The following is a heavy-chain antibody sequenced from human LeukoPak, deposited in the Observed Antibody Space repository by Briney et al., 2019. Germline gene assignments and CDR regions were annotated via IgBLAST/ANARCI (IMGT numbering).Heavy chain of an antibody. CDR2: INPKSGGT. CDR1: GYSFTGYH. Sequence: GASVKVSCKACGYSFTGYHMHWVRQAPGQGLEWMGRINPKSGGTNYAQKFQGRVTMTRDSAISTAYMELSRLRSDDTAVYYCARDLLMVGPANWVDPWGQGTLVTVSS. CDR3: ARDLLMVGPANWVDP. D-gene: IGHD2-15*01. J-gene: IGHJ5*02. V-gene: IGHV1-2*06.